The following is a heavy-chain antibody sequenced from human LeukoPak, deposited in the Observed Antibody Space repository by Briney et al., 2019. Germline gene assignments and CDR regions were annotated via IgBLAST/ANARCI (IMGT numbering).Heavy chain of an antibody. CDR1: GFTFSSYA. CDR3: ARDRSSGWYRTFDI. Sequence: PGGSLRLSCAASGFTFSSYAMHWVRQAPGKGLEYVSAISSNGGSTYYANSVKGRFTIPRDNSKNTLYLQMGSLRAEDMAVYYCARDRSSGWYRTFDIWGQGTMVTVSS. CDR2: ISSNGGST. D-gene: IGHD6-19*01. J-gene: IGHJ3*02. V-gene: IGHV3-64*01.